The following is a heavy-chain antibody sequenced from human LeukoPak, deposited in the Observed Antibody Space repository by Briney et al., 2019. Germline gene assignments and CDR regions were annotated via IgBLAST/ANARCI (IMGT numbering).Heavy chain of an antibody. V-gene: IGHV3-23*01. CDR1: GFTFSSYA. J-gene: IGHJ6*02. CDR3: ARSIMRTSNNDYVMDV. CDR2: ISGSGGST. D-gene: IGHD3-16*01. Sequence: GGSLRLSCAASGFTFSSYAMSWVRQAPGKGLEWVSAISGSGGSTYYADSVKGRITFSRDNSKNTLYLQMNSLGAEDTAVYYCARSIMRTSNNDYVMDVWGQGTTVTVSS.